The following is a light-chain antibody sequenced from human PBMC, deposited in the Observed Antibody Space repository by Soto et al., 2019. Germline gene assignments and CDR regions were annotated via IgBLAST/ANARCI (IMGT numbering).Light chain of an antibody. CDR3: SSYTSSNTDV. J-gene: IGLJ1*01. V-gene: IGLV2-18*02. CDR2: EVS. CDR1: SSDVGSYNR. Sequence: QSALTQPPSVSGSPGQSVTISCTGTSSDVGSYNRVSWYQQSPGTAPKLMIYEVSNRPSGVPDRFSGSKSGNTASLTISGLQAEDEADYYCSSYTSSNTDVFGTGTKVTVL.